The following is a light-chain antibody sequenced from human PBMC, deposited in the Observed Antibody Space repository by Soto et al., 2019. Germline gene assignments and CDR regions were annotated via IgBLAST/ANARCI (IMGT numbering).Light chain of an antibody. CDR3: TSYTSSSTLYV. V-gene: IGLV2-14*01. CDR2: EVS. Sequence: QSALTQPASVSGSPGQSITISCTGTSSDVGGYKYVSWYQQHPGKAPKLMLYEVSNRPSGVSNRYSGSKSGNTAALTISGLQAEDEADYYCTSYTSSSTLYVFGTGTRSPS. J-gene: IGLJ1*01. CDR1: SSDVGGYKY.